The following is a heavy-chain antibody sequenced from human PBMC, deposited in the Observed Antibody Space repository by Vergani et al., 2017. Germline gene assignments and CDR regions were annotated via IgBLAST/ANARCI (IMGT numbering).Heavy chain of an antibody. D-gene: IGHD3-22*01. V-gene: IGHV5-51*01. CDR2: IHPAESDT. CDR1: GHSFTNYW. CDR3: ARLYGRDSSGSKYFDY. J-gene: IGHJ4*02. Sequence: EVQLVQSGAEVKKPGESLKISCQISGHSFTNYWIGWARQMPGKGLEWMGIIHPAESDTRYSPSFQGQFTISVDKSISTAYLQRSSLRASDSAMYYCARLYGRDSSGSKYFDYWGQGTLGTVSS.